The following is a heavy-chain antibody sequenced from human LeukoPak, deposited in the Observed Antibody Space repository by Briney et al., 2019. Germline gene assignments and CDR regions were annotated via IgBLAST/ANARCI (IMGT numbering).Heavy chain of an antibody. V-gene: IGHV4-30-2*01. CDR1: GGSISSGGYY. D-gene: IGHD3-3*01. CDR2: IYHSGST. Sequence: PSETLSLTGTVSGGSISSGGYYWSWIRQPPGKGLEWIGYIYHSGSTYYNPSLKSRVTISVDRSKNQFFLKLSSVTAADTAVYYCARATRFLEWLPDYWGQGTLVTVSS. CDR3: ARATRFLEWLPDY. J-gene: IGHJ4*02.